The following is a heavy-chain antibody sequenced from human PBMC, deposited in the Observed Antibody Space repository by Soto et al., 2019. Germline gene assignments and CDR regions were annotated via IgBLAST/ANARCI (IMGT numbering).Heavy chain of an antibody. CDR1: GFTFSSYA. J-gene: IGHJ2*01. D-gene: IGHD5-18*01. V-gene: IGHV3-30-3*01. Sequence: QVQLVESGGGVVQPGRSLRLSCAASGFTFSSYAMHWVRQAPGKGLAWVAVISYDGSNKYYADSVKGRFTISRDNSKNTLYLQMNRLRAEDTAVYYCARDPLWGTAIVRWYFDLWGRGTLVTVSS. CDR3: ARDPLWGTAIVRWYFDL. CDR2: ISYDGSNK.